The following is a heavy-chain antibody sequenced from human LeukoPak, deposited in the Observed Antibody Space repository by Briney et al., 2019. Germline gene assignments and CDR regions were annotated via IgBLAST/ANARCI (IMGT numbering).Heavy chain of an antibody. CDR3: ARLAYYGMDV. J-gene: IGHJ6*02. CDR2: ISSSGSTI. Sequence: PGGSLRLSCAASGFTFSSYEMNWVRQAPGKGLEWVSYISSSGSTIYYADSVKGRFTISRDNAKNSLYLPMNSLRAEDTAVYYCARLAYYGMDVWGQGTTVTVSS. CDR1: GFTFSSYE. D-gene: IGHD6-13*01. V-gene: IGHV3-48*03.